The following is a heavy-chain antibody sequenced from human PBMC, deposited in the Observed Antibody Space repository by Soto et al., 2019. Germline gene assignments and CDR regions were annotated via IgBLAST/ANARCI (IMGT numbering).Heavy chain of an antibody. Sequence: QVQLVQSGAEVKKPGSSVKVSCKASGGTFSSYAISWVRQAPGQGLEWMGGIIPIFGTANYAQKFQGRVTITAEESTSTAYMELSSLRSEDTAVYYCARALFLGYCSGGSCYSTGGDFDYWGQGTLVTVSS. D-gene: IGHD2-15*01. V-gene: IGHV1-69*01. CDR3: ARALFLGYCSGGSCYSTGGDFDY. J-gene: IGHJ4*02. CDR1: GGTFSSYA. CDR2: IIPIFGTA.